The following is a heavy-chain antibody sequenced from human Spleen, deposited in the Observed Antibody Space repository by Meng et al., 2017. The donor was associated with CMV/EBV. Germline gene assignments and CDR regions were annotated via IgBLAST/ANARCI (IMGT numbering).Heavy chain of an antibody. CDR2: ISPYNGDT. J-gene: IGHJ5*02. CDR3: ARDIEYCSGTGCYEDCFDP. Sequence: SVKVSCKASGYTFTNYGISWVRQAPGQGLEWMGWISPYNGDTNYARNLRGRVTMTTDTPTNTAYMELRSLRSDDPAVDHCARDIEYCSGTGCYEDCFDPWGQGTLVTVSS. CDR1: GYTFTNYG. D-gene: IGHD2-2*01. V-gene: IGHV1-18*04.